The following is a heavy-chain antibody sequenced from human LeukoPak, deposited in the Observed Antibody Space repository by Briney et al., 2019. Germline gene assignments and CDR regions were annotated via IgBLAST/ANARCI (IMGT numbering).Heavy chain of an antibody. J-gene: IGHJ4*02. CDR2: ISGSGAST. V-gene: IGHV3-23*01. Sequence: GGSLRLSCLTSGFTLSTNAMSWVRQAPGKGLEWISGISGSGASTHYADSVKGRFTISRDDSRNTLHLQMNSLRGDDTAVYYCAKDVGKWESLHFFDYWGQGTLVTVSS. CDR3: AKDVGKWESLHFFDY. CDR1: GFTLSTNA. D-gene: IGHD1-26*01.